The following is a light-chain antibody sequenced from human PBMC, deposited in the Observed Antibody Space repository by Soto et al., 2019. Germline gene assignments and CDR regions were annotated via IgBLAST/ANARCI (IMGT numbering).Light chain of an antibody. Sequence: QSALTQSASVSGSPGQSITISCTGTSSDVGGYNYVSWYQQHPGKAPKLMIYDVSNRPSGVSNRFSGSKSGNTASLTISGLQAEDEADYYCSSYTSSSTLGGVVFGGGTKLTVL. CDR3: SSYTSSSTLGGVV. J-gene: IGLJ2*01. CDR1: SSDVGGYNY. V-gene: IGLV2-14*01. CDR2: DVS.